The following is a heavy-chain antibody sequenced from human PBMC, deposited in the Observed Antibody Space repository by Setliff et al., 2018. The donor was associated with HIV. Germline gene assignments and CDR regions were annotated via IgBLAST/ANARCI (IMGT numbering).Heavy chain of an antibody. D-gene: IGHD5-18*01. CDR3: ARAPQIVTAYSYAYSHFDH. CDR1: GYTFTSYG. V-gene: IGHV1-18*01. CDR2: ISAYDRNT. J-gene: IGHJ4*02. Sequence: GASVKVSCKASGYTFTSYGISWVRQAHGQGLEWMGWISAYDRNTNYEHRLQGRVTMTTDTSTSTAYMELRGLISDDTAVYYCARAPQIVTAYSYAYSHFDHWGQGTLVTVSS.